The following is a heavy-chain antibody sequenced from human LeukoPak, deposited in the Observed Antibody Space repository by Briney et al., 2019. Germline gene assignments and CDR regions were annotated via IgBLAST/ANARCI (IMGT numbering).Heavy chain of an antibody. CDR3: ARDRYYYDSSGYSTGKFDY. D-gene: IGHD3-22*01. CDR1: GFTFSDYY. V-gene: IGHV3-11*01. J-gene: IGHJ4*02. Sequence: GGSLRLSCAASGFTFSDYYMSWIRQAPGKGLEWVSYISSSGSTIYYADSVKGRFTISRDNAKNSLYLQMNSLRAGDTAVYYCARDRYYYDSSGYSTGKFDYWGQGTLVTVSS. CDR2: ISSSGSTI.